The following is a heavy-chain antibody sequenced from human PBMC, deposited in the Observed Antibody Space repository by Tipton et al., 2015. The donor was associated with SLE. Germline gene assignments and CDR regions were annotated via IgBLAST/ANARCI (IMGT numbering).Heavy chain of an antibody. V-gene: IGHV3-23*01. CDR3: AKVRPGLHY. D-gene: IGHD5/OR15-5a*01. J-gene: IGHJ4*02. CDR1: GFTFINYA. Sequence: GSLRLSCAASGFTFINYAMSWVRQAPRKGLEWVSSLSGSGFSTYYADSVKGRFTISRDNFKSTLYLQMNSLRAEDTAVYFCAKVRPGLHYWGQGTPVTVSS. CDR2: LSGSGFST.